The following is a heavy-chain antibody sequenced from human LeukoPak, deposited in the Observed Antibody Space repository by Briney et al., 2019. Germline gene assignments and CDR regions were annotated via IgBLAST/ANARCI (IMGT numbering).Heavy chain of an antibody. V-gene: IGHV1-69*05. CDR3: ARGFTGTTKYFDL. CDR2: IIPIFGTA. D-gene: IGHD1-1*01. Sequence: GSSVKVSCKASGGTFSSYAISWVRQAPGQGLEWMGGIIPIFGTANYAQKFQGRVTMTRDTSTSTVYMELSSLRSEDTAVYYCARGFTGTTKYFDLWGRGTLVTVSS. CDR1: GGTFSSYA. J-gene: IGHJ2*01.